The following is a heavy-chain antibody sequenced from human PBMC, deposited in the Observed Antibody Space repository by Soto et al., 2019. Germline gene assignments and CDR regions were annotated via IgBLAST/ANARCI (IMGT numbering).Heavy chain of an antibody. Sequence: QVQLVESGGGVVQPGRSLRLSCAASGFTFSTYGMHWVRQAPGKGLEWVAVISYDGSNKYYADSVKGRFTISRDNSKNTLYLQMIGLRAEDTAVYYCAKGFSYSVIDYWGQGTLVTVSS. J-gene: IGHJ4*02. V-gene: IGHV3-30*18. D-gene: IGHD5-18*01. CDR2: ISYDGSNK. CDR1: GFTFSTYG. CDR3: AKGFSYSVIDY.